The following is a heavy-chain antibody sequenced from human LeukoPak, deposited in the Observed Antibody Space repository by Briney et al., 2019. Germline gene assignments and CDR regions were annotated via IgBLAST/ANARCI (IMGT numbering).Heavy chain of an antibody. CDR2: FVPEDLET. CDR1: GYTLTELS. Sequence: ASVRVSCKVSGYTLTELSMHWVRQAPGKGVEWMGGFVPEDLETIYAQNFQGRVTMTEDTSTDTAYMELSSLRSEDTAVYYCATLPSLSGSEAPYYMDVWGKGTTVTVSS. J-gene: IGHJ6*03. V-gene: IGHV1-24*01. CDR3: ATLPSLSGSEAPYYMDV. D-gene: IGHD1-26*01.